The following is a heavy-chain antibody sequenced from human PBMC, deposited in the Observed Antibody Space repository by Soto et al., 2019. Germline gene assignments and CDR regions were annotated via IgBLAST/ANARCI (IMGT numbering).Heavy chain of an antibody. CDR1: GGSITSTSYY. CDR2: THNRGST. V-gene: IGHV4-39*07. D-gene: IGHD3-10*01. J-gene: IGHJ5*02. Sequence: SETLSLTCTVSGGSITSTSYYWGWVRQPPGKGLEWIGSTHNRGSTYYNPSLYSRITTSVDTSKNQFFLKLSSVTAADTAVYYCARDPGSGSYYGWFDPWGQGTLVTVSS. CDR3: ARDPGSGSYYGWFDP.